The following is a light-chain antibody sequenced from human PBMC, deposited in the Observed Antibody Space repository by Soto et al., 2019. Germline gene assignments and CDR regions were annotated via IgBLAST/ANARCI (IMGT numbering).Light chain of an antibody. CDR1: QSVISSY. CDR3: QKYGSSVQ. V-gene: IGKV3-20*01. J-gene: IGKJ4*01. Sequence: EIVLTKSPDNVSVAPGESATLSSRASQSVISSYLAGCQQQPGHARRPLIHGASNRATGIPDRFMGGESGRDFSLTMSRLGSEGGALYYCQKYGSSVQFGGVPKVDIK. CDR2: GAS.